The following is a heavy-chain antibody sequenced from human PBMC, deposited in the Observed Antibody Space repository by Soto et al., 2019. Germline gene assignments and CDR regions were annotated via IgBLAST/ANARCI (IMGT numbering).Heavy chain of an antibody. CDR3: AKDPLRGSYCYYYGMDV. Sequence: LRLSCAASGFTFSSYGMHWVRQAPGKGLEWVAVISYDGSNKYYADSVKGRFTISRDNSKNTLYLQMNSLRAEDTAVYYCAKDPLRGSYCYYYGMDVWGQGTTVTVS. CDR2: ISYDGSNK. CDR1: GFTFSSYG. D-gene: IGHD3-16*01. J-gene: IGHJ6*02. V-gene: IGHV3-30*18.